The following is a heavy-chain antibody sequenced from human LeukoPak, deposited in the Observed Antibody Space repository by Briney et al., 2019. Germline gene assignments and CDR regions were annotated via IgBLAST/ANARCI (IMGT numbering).Heavy chain of an antibody. V-gene: IGHV4-34*01. Sequence: PSETLSLTCAVYGGSFSGCYWSWIRQPPGKGLEWIGEINHSGSTNYNPSLKSRVTISVDTSKNQFSLKLSSVTAADTAVYYCAGGGDYVWGSYRYFDYWGQGTLVTVSS. CDR3: AGGGDYVWGSYRYFDY. CDR2: INHSGST. CDR1: GGSFSGCY. J-gene: IGHJ4*02. D-gene: IGHD3-16*02.